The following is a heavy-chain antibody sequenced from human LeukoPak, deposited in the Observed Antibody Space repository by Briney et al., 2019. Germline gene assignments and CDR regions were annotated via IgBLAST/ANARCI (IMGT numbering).Heavy chain of an antibody. CDR3: ASLVGAIDGDYFDY. CDR2: ISAYSGNT. CDR1: GYTFTSYG. V-gene: IGHV1-18*01. D-gene: IGHD1-26*01. Sequence: ASVKVSCKASGYTFTSYGISWVRQAPGQGLEWMGWISAYSGNTNYAQKLQGRVTMTTDTSTSTAYMELRSLRSDDTAVYYCASLVGAIDGDYFDYWGQGTLVTVSS. J-gene: IGHJ4*02.